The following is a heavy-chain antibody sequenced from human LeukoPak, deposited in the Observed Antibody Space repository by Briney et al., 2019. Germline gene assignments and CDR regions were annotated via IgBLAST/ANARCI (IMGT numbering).Heavy chain of an antibody. V-gene: IGHV4-59*01. D-gene: IGHD6-19*01. Sequence: PSETLSLTCTVSGGSISSYYWSWIRQPPGKGLEWIRYIYYSGSTNYNPSLKSRVTISVDTSKNQFSLKLSSVTAADTAVYYCASSVAGFHAFDIWGQGTMVTVSS. CDR2: IYYSGST. CDR1: GGSISSYY. CDR3: ASSVAGFHAFDI. J-gene: IGHJ3*02.